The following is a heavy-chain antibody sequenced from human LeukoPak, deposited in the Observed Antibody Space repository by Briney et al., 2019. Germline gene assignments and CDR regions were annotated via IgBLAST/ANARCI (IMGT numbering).Heavy chain of an antibody. V-gene: IGHV3-74*01. J-gene: IGHJ4*02. CDR2: IASDGSST. D-gene: IGHD4-23*01. Sequence: GESLRLSCAASGFTFSSYWMNWVRQAPGKGLVWVSRIASDGSSTAYADSVKGRFSISRDNAKNTLYLQMNSLRVEDTAVYYCARGRPHGNDYWGQGTLVTVSS. CDR1: GFTFSSYW. CDR3: ARGRPHGNDY.